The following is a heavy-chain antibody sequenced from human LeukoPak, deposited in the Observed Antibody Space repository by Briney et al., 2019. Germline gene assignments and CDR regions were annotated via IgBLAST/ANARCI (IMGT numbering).Heavy chain of an antibody. CDR3: AREFSNYDSSGYYGGGSFDY. J-gene: IGHJ4*02. D-gene: IGHD3-22*01. Sequence: GGSLRLSCAASGFTFSSYGMHWVRQAPGKGLEWVAVIWYDGSNKYYADSVKGRFTISRDNSKNTLYLQMNSLRAEDTAVYYCAREFSNYDSSGYYGGGSFDYWGQGTLVTVSS. CDR1: GFTFSSYG. CDR2: IWYDGSNK. V-gene: IGHV3-33*01.